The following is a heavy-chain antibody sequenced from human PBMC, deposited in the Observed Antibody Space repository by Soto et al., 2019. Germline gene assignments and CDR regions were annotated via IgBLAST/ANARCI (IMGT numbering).Heavy chain of an antibody. D-gene: IGHD3-16*01. CDR3: ARRGGPPHYFDY. V-gene: IGHV4-39*01. CDR1: GGSISSSNDY. CDR2: IYYSGTT. Sequence: SETLSRTCTVSGGSISSSNDYWGWIRQPPGKGLEWIGSIYYSGTTYYNPSLRSRVTISVDTSNNQFSLKLSSVTAADTAVFYCARRGGPPHYFDYWGQGALVTVSS. J-gene: IGHJ4*02.